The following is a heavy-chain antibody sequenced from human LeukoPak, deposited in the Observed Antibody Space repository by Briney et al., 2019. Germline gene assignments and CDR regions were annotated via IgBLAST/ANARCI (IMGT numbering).Heavy chain of an antibody. CDR2: ISSSGSTI. CDR3: ARGFDYYGSGSYYRDPYYFDY. V-gene: IGHV3-48*04. J-gene: IGHJ4*02. Sequence: GGSLRLSCAASGFTFRNYSMNWVRQAPGKGLEWVSYISSSGSTIYYADSVKGRFTISRDNAKNSLYLQMNSLRAEDTAVYYCARGFDYYGSGSYYRDPYYFDYWGQGTLVTVSS. CDR1: GFTFRNYS. D-gene: IGHD3-10*01.